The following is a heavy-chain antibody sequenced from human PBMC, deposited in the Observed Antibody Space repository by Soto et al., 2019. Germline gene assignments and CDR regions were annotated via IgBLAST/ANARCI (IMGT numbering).Heavy chain of an antibody. D-gene: IGHD2-2*01. J-gene: IGHJ6*02. CDR3: ARLGGYCSGTSCYGYYGMDV. Sequence: SETLSLTCAVYGGSFSGYYWNWIRQPPGKGLEWIGEINHSGSTNYNPSLKSRVTISVDTSKNQFSLKVSSVTAADTAMYYCARLGGYCSGTSCYGYYGMDVWGQGTTVTVSS. CDR2: INHSGST. V-gene: IGHV4-34*01. CDR1: GGSFSGYY.